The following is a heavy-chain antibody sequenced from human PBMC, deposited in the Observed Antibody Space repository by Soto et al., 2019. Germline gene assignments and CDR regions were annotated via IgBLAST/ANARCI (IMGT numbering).Heavy chain of an antibody. D-gene: IGHD3-22*01. V-gene: IGHV3-74*01. CDR1: GFTFRSYW. J-gene: IGHJ4*02. Sequence: EVQLVESGGGLVQPGGSLTVSCAASGFTFRSYWMHWVRQVPGKGLVWVSSINGDGSTATYADSVKGRFIISRDNAKNMLYLQMNSLTAEDTAVYYCARPHYDGSGTPFDHWGQGTLVTVSS. CDR2: INGDGSTA. CDR3: ARPHYDGSGTPFDH.